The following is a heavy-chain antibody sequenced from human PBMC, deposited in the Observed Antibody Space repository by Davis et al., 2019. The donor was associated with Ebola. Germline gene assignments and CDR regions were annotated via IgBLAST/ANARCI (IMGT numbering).Heavy chain of an antibody. CDR1: GFTFSSYW. Sequence: MPGGSLRLSCAASGFTFSSYWMSWVRQAPGKGLEWIGYIYYSGSTNYNPSLKSRVTISVDTSKNQFSLKLSSVTAADTAVYYCARLGRKDYGLDYWGQGTLVTVSS. V-gene: IGHV4-59*01. D-gene: IGHD3-10*01. CDR3: ARLGRKDYGLDY. CDR2: IYYSGST. J-gene: IGHJ4*02.